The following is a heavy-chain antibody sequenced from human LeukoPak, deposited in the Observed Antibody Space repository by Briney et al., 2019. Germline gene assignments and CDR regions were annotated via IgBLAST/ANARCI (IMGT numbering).Heavy chain of an antibody. V-gene: IGHV3-23*01. D-gene: IGHD1-26*01. CDR2: VTGGGGST. J-gene: IGHJ3*02. CDR1: GFTFSTYA. Sequence: GGSLRLSCAASGFTFSTYAMSWVRQAPGKGLEWVSAVTGGGGSTYFADSVRGRFTISRDNSKNTVYLQMNSLSAEDTAVYYCARSRVGLAFDIWGQGTMVTVSS. CDR3: ARSRVGLAFDI.